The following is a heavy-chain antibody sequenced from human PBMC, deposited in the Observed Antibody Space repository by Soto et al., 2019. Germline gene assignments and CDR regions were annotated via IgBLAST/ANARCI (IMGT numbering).Heavy chain of an antibody. CDR2: ISDSGGST. CDR1: GFTFSTYA. Sequence: PGGSLRLSCAASGFTFSTYAMTWVRQAPGKGLEWVSGISDSGGSTYYADSVKGRFTTSRDESKNSAYLQMNSLKTEDTAVYYCVRATYFSDSSGYTRCLDYWGQGTLVTVSS. CDR3: VRATYFSDSSGYTRCLDY. J-gene: IGHJ4*02. V-gene: IGHV3-23*01. D-gene: IGHD3-22*01.